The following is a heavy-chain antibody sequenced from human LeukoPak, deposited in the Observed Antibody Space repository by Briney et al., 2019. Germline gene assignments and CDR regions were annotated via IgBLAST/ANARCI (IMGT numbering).Heavy chain of an antibody. J-gene: IGHJ4*02. CDR2: INHSGST. CDR3: ATHVLRYFDWLNPFDY. V-gene: IGHV4-34*01. D-gene: IGHD3-9*01. CDR1: GGSFSGYY. Sequence: LETLSLTCAVYGGSFSGYYWSWIRQPPGKGLEWIGEINHSGSTNYNPSLKSRVTISVDTSKNQFSLKLSSVTAADTAVYYCATHVLRYFDWLNPFDYWGQGTLVTVSS.